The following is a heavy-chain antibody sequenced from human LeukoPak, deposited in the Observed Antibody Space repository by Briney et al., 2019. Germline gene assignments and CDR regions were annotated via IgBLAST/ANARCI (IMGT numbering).Heavy chain of an antibody. CDR2: INSDGSST. Sequence: GGSLRLSCEASGFTSSSYWMHWVRQAPGKGLVWVSLINSDGSSTTYADSVKGRFTISRDNAKNTLYLQMNSLRAEDTAVYYCARWDYDFWSGYLDYWGQGTLVTVSS. CDR3: ARWDYDFWSGYLDY. CDR1: GFTSSSYW. D-gene: IGHD3-3*01. V-gene: IGHV3-74*01. J-gene: IGHJ4*02.